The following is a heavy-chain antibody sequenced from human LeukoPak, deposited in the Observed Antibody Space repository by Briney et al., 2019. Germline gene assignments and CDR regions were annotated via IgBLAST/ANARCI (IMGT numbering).Heavy chain of an antibody. V-gene: IGHV4-61*08. D-gene: IGHD1-7*01. CDR3: ARVRGLELHKEANWFDP. CDR2: IYYSGST. CDR1: GGSISGGDYY. J-gene: IGHJ5*02. Sequence: SQTLSLTCTVSGGSISGGDYYWSWIRQPPGKGLEWIGYIYYSGSTNYNPSLKSRVTISVDTSKNQFSLKLSSVTAADTAVHYCARVRGLELHKEANWFDPWGQGTLVTVSS.